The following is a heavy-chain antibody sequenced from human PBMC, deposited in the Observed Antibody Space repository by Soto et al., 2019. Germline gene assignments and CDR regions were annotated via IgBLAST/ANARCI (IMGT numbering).Heavy chain of an antibody. D-gene: IGHD3-22*01. V-gene: IGHV3-30-3*01. CDR3: ARSHAPYYYDTTGFFFGLDV. CDR2: MSFDETKK. CDR1: GFTFSNYA. J-gene: IGHJ6*02. Sequence: QVRLVESGGGVVQPGRSLRLSCAASGFTFSNYAMHWVRQAPGKGLEWVAVMSFDETKKYHAASVEGRFTISRDNSQNTLDLQMNSRRAEDTALYYCARSHAPYYYDTTGFFFGLDVWGQGTTVVVS.